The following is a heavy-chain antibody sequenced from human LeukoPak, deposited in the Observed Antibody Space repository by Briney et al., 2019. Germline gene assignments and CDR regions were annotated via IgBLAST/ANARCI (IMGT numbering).Heavy chain of an antibody. J-gene: IGHJ3*02. Sequence: ASVKVSCKASGYTFTDCYMHWVRQAPGQGLEWMGWINPNSGDTNYAQKFQGRVTMTRDTSINTAYIQLSRLRSDDTAMYYCARDWGYSGSYYDAFDIWGQGTMVTVSS. D-gene: IGHD1-26*01. CDR3: ARDWGYSGSYYDAFDI. CDR1: GYTFTDCY. CDR2: INPNSGDT. V-gene: IGHV1-2*02.